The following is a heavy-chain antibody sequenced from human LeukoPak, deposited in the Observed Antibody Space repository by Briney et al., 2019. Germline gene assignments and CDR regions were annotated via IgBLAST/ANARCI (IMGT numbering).Heavy chain of an antibody. J-gene: IGHJ4*02. V-gene: IGHV1-69*04. CDR3: ARSCGGDCYPSAYYFDY. CDR2: IIPILGIA. Sequence: SVKVSCKASGGTFSSYAISCVRQAPGQGLEWMGRIIPILGIANYAQKFQGRVTITADKSTSTAYMELSSLRSEDTAVYYCARSCGGDCYPSAYYFDYWGQGTLVTVSS. D-gene: IGHD2-21*02. CDR1: GGTFSSYA.